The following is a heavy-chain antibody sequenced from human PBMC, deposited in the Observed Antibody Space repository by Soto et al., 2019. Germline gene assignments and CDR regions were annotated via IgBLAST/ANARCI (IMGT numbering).Heavy chain of an antibody. D-gene: IGHD3-10*01. J-gene: IGHJ6*02. V-gene: IGHV3-30*18. CDR1: GFTYNSHA. CDR3: AKEERYYDSGSYFYGMDV. Sequence: QVQLVESGGGVVQPGRSLTLSCAASGFTYNSHAMHWVRQAPGKGLEWVAVIIYDGNKKYYADSVKGRFTIYRDNSQNTLYLQMNSLRAEDTALYYCAKEERYYDSGSYFYGMDVWGQGTTVTVSS. CDR2: IIYDGNKK.